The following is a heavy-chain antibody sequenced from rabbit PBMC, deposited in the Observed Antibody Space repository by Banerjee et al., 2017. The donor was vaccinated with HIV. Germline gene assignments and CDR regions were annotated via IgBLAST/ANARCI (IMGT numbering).Heavy chain of an antibody. CDR3: ARASGYVDYDNENYFNL. J-gene: IGHJ4*01. CDR1: GFSFSSGYY. D-gene: IGHD2-1*01. CDR2: IYAGSDTNT. V-gene: IGHV1S40*01. Sequence: QSLEESGGGLVKPGASLTLTCNASGFSFSSGYYMCWVRQAPGKGLEWIACIYAGSDTNTDYASGAKGRFTISKSSSTTVTLQMTSLTVADTATYFCARASGYVDYDNENYFNLWGPGTLVTVS.